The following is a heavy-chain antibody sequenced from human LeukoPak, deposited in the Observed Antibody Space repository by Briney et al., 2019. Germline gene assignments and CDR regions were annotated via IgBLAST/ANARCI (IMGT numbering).Heavy chain of an antibody. Sequence: ASVKVSCKASGYTFTSYGISWVRQAPGQGLEWMGWINPNSGGTNYAQKFQGRVTMTRGTSISTAYMELSRLRSDDTAVYYCARDRAVAGQIPTVVDYWGQGTLVTVSS. D-gene: IGHD6-19*01. V-gene: IGHV1-2*02. CDR2: INPNSGGT. CDR3: ARDRAVAGQIPTVVDY. J-gene: IGHJ4*02. CDR1: GYTFTSYG.